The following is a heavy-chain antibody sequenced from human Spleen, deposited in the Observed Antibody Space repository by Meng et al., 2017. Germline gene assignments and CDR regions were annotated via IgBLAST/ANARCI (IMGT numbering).Heavy chain of an antibody. D-gene: IGHD3-22*01. J-gene: IGHJ5*01. CDR3: ARVRYDSRGYWDPVVS. CDR2: IYHGDSDT. Sequence: GESLKISCKGSGYIYSNYWIAWVRQMPGKGLEWMGIIYHGDSDTRYSPSFQGQVPISADVSLTTAYLQWGSLKASDTAIYYCARVRYDSRGYWDPVVSWGHGTRVTGAS. CDR1: GYIYSNYW. V-gene: IGHV5-51*01.